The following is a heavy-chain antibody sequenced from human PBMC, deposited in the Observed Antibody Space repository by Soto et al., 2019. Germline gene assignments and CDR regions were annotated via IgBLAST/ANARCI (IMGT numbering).Heavy chain of an antibody. D-gene: IGHD3-16*01. Sequence: ASETLSLTCAVFGGSFSDYYWTWIRQPPGKGLEWMWYMYYTGSTYYGTSHKSRVTISVDTSKKQLSLKLSSVTAADTAVYYCARGKNTFGSDFDYWGQGTLVSGSS. CDR2: MYYTGST. J-gene: IGHJ4*02. CDR3: ARGKNTFGSDFDY. V-gene: IGHV4-34*09. CDR1: GGSFSDYY.